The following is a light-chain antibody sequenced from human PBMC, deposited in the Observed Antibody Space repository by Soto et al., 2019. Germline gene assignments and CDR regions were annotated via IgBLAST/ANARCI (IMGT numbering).Light chain of an antibody. J-gene: IGKJ1*01. CDR3: QQLTDWPPQWT. CDR2: GAS. CDR1: QSVTSN. Sequence: EIVITQSPATLSVSPGERATLSCRASQSVTSNLAWYQQKPGQAPRLLIYGASTRATGIPARFRGSGSGTEFTLTISSLQSEDFAVYYCQQLTDWPPQWTFGQGTRWIS. V-gene: IGKV3-15*01.